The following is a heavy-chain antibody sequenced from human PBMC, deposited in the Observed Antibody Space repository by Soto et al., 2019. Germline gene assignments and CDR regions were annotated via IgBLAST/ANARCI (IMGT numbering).Heavy chain of an antibody. V-gene: IGHV1-45*02. J-gene: IGHJ4*02. CDR3: ARSTNQWLDY. CDR1: GYTFTYRY. Sequence: QMQLVQSGAEVEKTGSSVEVACKASGYTFTYRYLHWVRQAPGQALEWMGWITPFNGNTNYAQKFQDRVTITRDRSMSTAYMELSSLRSEDTAMYYCARSTNQWLDYWGQGTLVTVSS. D-gene: IGHD6-19*01. CDR2: ITPFNGNT.